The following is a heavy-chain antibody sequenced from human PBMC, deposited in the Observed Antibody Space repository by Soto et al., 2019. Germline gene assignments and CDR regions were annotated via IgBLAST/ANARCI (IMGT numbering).Heavy chain of an antibody. CDR3: AKDQRSSSYIHLFDY. Sequence: QVQLVESGGGVVQPGRSLRLSCAASGFTFGSYGMHWVRQAPGKGLEWVAVISYDGSNKYYADSVKGRFTISRDNSKNTLYLQMNSLRAEDTAVYYCAKDQRSSSYIHLFDYWGQGTLVTVSS. CDR1: GFTFGSYG. V-gene: IGHV3-30*18. CDR2: ISYDGSNK. D-gene: IGHD6-13*01. J-gene: IGHJ4*02.